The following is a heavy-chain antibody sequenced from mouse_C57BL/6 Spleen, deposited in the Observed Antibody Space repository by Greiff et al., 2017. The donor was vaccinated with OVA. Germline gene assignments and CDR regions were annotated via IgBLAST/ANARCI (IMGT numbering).Heavy chain of an antibody. V-gene: IGHV1-19*01. CDR1: GYTFTDYY. Sequence: EVKLVESGPVLVKPGASVKMSCKASGYTFTDYYMNWVKQSHGKSLEWIGVINPYNGGTSYNQKFKGKATLTVDKSSSTAYMELNSLTSEDSAVYYCARGFDVDYWGQGTTLTVSS. CDR2: INPYNGGT. J-gene: IGHJ2*01. D-gene: IGHD2-3*01. CDR3: ARGFDVDY.